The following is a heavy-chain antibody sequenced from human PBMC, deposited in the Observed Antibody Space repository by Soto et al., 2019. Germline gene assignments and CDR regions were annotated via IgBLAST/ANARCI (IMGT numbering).Heavy chain of an antibody. CDR2: MNPNSGNT. J-gene: IGHJ6*02. Sequence: ASVKVSCKASGYTFTSYDINWVRQATGQGLEWMGWMNPNSGNTGYAQKFQGRVTMTRNTSISTAYMELRSLRSDDTAVYYCARDSRSRDYYYYGMDVWGQGTKVTVSS. CDR1: GYTFTSYD. CDR3: ARDSRSRDYYYYGMDV. V-gene: IGHV1-8*01.